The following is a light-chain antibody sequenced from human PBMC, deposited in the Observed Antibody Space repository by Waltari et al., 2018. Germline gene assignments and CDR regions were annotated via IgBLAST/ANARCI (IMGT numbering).Light chain of an antibody. CDR3: QQYYSTPPT. Sequence: DIVMTQSPDSVAVSMGERAPIHCKSSQSVLYSSNNKNYLAWYQQKPGQPPKLLIYWASTRESGVPDRFSGSGSGTDFTLTISSLQAEDVAVYYCQQYYSTPPTFGQGTRLEIK. CDR2: WAS. CDR1: QSVLYSSNNKNY. V-gene: IGKV4-1*01. J-gene: IGKJ5*01.